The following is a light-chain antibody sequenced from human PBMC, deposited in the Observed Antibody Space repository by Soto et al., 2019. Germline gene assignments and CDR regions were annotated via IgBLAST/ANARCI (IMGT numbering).Light chain of an antibody. Sequence: IKMYNSPSSLSTKVGERVTITCQASQDISNSLNWYQQKPGKAPNLLIYEASKLQTGVPSRFSGGGSGTHFTFTISNLQPEDIATYYCQHFENLPLYTFGHVTIVDI. V-gene: IGKV1-33*01. J-gene: IGKJ2*01. CDR2: EAS. CDR3: QHFENLPLYT. CDR1: QDISNS.